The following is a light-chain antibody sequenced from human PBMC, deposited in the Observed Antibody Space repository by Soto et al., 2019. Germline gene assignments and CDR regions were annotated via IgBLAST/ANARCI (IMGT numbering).Light chain of an antibody. CDR1: QSVRSRS. CDR3: QQYGSSFPT. Sequence: ETVLTKSTGTLSLSPGDRATLSCTARQSVRSRSLAWYQHKPGQAPRLLMYGAASRATGIPDRFSGSGSGTDFTLTISRMEPEDFVVYYCQQYGSSFPTFGQGTKVDIK. V-gene: IGKV3-20*01. J-gene: IGKJ1*01. CDR2: GAA.